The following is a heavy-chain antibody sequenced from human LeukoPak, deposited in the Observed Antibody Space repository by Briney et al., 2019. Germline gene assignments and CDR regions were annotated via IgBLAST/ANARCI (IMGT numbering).Heavy chain of an antibody. CDR2: IYTSGST. J-gene: IGHJ3*02. Sequence: PSETLSLTCTVSGGSISSGSYYWSWIRQPAGKGLEWIGRIYTSGSTNYNPSLKSRVTISVDTSKNQFSLKLSSVTAADTAVYYCATSSGYYPPGAFDIWGQGTMVTVSS. V-gene: IGHV4-61*02. CDR3: ATSSGYYPPGAFDI. D-gene: IGHD3-22*01. CDR1: GGSISSGSYY.